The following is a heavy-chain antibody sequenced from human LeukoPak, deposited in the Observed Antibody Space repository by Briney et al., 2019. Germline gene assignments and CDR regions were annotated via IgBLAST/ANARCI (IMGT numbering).Heavy chain of an antibody. V-gene: IGHV3-21*04. J-gene: IGHJ3*02. D-gene: IGHD6-13*01. CDR2: ISSSSSYI. Sequence: GGSLRLSCAASGFTFSSYSMNWVRQAPGKGLEWVSSISSSSSYIYYADSVKGRFTISRDNAKNSLYLQMNSLRAEDTAVYYCARDPGIAAAGTSAFDIWGQGTMVTVSS. CDR1: GFTFSSYS. CDR3: ARDPGIAAAGTSAFDI.